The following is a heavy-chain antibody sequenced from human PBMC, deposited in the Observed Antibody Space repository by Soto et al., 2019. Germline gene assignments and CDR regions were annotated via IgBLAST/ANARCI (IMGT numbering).Heavy chain of an antibody. CDR2: ISYDGSNK. CDR1: GFTFSSYG. Sequence: GGSLRLSCAASGFTFSSYGMHWVRQAPGKGLEWVAVISYDGSNKYYADSVKGRFTISRDNSKNTLYLQMNSLRAEDTAVYYCAKDMRYNWNQRKYYYGMDVWGQGTTVTVSS. D-gene: IGHD1-20*01. J-gene: IGHJ6*02. V-gene: IGHV3-30*18. CDR3: AKDMRYNWNQRKYYYGMDV.